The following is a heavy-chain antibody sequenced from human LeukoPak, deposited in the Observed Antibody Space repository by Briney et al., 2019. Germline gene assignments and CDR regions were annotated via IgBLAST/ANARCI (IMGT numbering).Heavy chain of an antibody. CDR2: ISGSGGST. CDR1: GFTFSSYA. CDR3: AKDRKYCSSTSCPYYFDY. V-gene: IGHV3-23*01. D-gene: IGHD2-2*01. J-gene: IGHJ4*02. Sequence: SGGSLRLSCAASGFTFSSYAMSWVRQAPGKGLEWVSAISGSGGSTYYADSVKGRFTISRDNSKNTLYLQMNSLRAEDTAVYYCAKDRKYCSSTSCPYYFDYWGQGTLVTVSS.